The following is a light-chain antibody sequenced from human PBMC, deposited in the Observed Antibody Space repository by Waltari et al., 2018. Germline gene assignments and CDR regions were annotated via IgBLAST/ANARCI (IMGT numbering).Light chain of an antibody. CDR2: RNN. CDR3: AAWDDTLSAVL. V-gene: IGLV1-47*01. Sequence: QSVLTQPPSASGTPGHRVTIPCSGSRYNIGINYVYWYQHLPGPTPKLLIYRNNQRPSGVPDRFSGSKSGTSASLAISGLRSEDEADYYCAAWDDTLSAVLFGGGTNLTVL. J-gene: IGLJ3*02. CDR1: RYNIGINY.